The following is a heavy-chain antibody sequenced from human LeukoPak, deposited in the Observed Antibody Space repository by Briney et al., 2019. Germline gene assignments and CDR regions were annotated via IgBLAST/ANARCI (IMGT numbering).Heavy chain of an antibody. D-gene: IGHD3-22*01. J-gene: IGHJ4*02. CDR2: IFTSGIA. V-gene: IGHV4-4*07. CDR1: GGSIGIYY. CDR3: ARQRDSSGYYFDY. Sequence: PSETLSLTCTVSGGSIGIYYWNWIRQPAGKGLEWIGRIFTSGIANYNPSLKSRVTISVDTSKNQFSLKLSSVTAADTAVYYCARQRDSSGYYFDYWGQGTLVTVSS.